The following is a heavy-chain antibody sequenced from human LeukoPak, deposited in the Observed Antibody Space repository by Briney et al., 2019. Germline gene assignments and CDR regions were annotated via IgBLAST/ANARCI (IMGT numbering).Heavy chain of an antibody. V-gene: IGHV3-30*03. J-gene: IGHJ4*02. CDR2: ISYDGSNK. CDR3: ASGIAASGGY. D-gene: IGHD6-25*01. Sequence: PGRSLRLSCAASGFTFSSYGMHWVRQAPGKGLEWVAVISYDGSNKYYADSVKGRFTISRDNSKNTLYLQMNSLRAEDTAVYYCASGIAASGGYWSQGTLVTVSS. CDR1: GFTFSSYG.